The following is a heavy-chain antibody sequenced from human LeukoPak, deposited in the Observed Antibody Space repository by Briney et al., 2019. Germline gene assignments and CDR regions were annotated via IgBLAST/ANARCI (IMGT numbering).Heavy chain of an antibody. D-gene: IGHD6-19*01. J-gene: IGHJ6*02. Sequence: GGSLRLSCAASGFSFSNYAMGWVRQAPGKGLEWVSAFTGSGGKHADSVKGRFTISRDNSKSTLFLQMDSLRADDTAVYYCARIAVSGNSAGYYYGMDVWGQGTTVTVSS. CDR2: FTGSGG. V-gene: IGHV3-23*01. CDR1: GFSFSNYA. CDR3: ARIAVSGNSAGYYYGMDV.